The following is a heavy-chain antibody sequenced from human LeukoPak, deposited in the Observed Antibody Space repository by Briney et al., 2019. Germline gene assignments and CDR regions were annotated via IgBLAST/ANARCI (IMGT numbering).Heavy chain of an antibody. J-gene: IGHJ4*02. CDR2: IKQDESEK. D-gene: IGHD1-26*01. V-gene: IGHV3-7*01. Sequence: SGGSLRLSCVASGFTFSSYWMAWVRQAPGKGLEWVANIKQDESEKNYVDSVKGRFTISRDNAKNSLFLQMNSLRVEDTAVYYCARGVAGSLDYWGQGTLVTVSS. CDR1: GFTFSSYW. CDR3: ARGVAGSLDY.